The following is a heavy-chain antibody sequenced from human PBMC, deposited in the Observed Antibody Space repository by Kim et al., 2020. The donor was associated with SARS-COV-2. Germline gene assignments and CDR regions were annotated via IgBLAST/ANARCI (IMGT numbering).Heavy chain of an antibody. J-gene: IGHJ5*02. CDR2: IYTSGST. D-gene: IGHD6-13*01. Sequence: SETLSLTCTVSGGSISSYYWSWIRQPAGKGLEWIGRIYTSGSTNYNPSLKSRVTMSVDTSKNQFSLKLSSVTAADTAVYYCARDKQVGYSSSFSWLIVGNNWFDPWGQGTLVTVSS. CDR3: ARDKQVGYSSSFSWLIVGNNWFDP. CDR1: GGSISSYY. V-gene: IGHV4-4*07.